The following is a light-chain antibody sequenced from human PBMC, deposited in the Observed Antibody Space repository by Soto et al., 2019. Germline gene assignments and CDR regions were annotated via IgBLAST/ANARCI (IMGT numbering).Light chain of an antibody. CDR2: KAS. CDR3: QHYTSYPYT. CDR1: QTISNW. J-gene: IGKJ2*01. V-gene: IGKV1-5*03. Sequence: DIQMSQSPSTLSASVGDRVTISCRASQTISNWLAWYQQRPGKAPNLLIYKASSLESGVSSRFSGSGFGTEFTLTTSSLQPDDLATYYCQHYTSYPYTFGQGTKLEIK.